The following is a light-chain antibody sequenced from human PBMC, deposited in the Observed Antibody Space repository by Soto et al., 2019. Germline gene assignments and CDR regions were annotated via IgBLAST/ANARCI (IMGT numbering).Light chain of an antibody. CDR2: DVS. CDR1: SSDVGGYNY. V-gene: IGLV2-14*01. Sequence: QSALTQPASVSGSPGQSITISCTGTSSDVGGYNYVSGYQQHPGKAPKLMIYDVSNRPSGVSNRFSGSKSGNTASLTISGLQAEDEADYYRSSYTSSSTVFGGGTKLTVL. J-gene: IGLJ2*01. CDR3: SSYTSSSTV.